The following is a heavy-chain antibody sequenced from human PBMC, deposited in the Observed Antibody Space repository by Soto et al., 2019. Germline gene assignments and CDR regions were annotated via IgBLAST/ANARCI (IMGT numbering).Heavy chain of an antibody. D-gene: IGHD3-22*01. CDR2: ISGSGGST. J-gene: IGHJ5*02. V-gene: IGHV3-23*01. Sequence: GGSLRLSCAASGFTFSSYAMSWVRQAPGKGLEWVSAISGSGGSTYYADTVKGRFTVSRDNSKNTLYLQMNSLRAEDTAVYYCARSGYYYPLDFDPWGQGNLATVSS. CDR3: ARSGYYYPLDFDP. CDR1: GFTFSSYA.